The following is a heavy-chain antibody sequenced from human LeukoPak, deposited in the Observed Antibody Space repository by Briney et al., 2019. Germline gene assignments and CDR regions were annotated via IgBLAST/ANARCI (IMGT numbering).Heavy chain of an antibody. J-gene: IGHJ6*03. CDR2: IKQDGSEK. V-gene: IGHV3-7*01. CDR1: GFTLSSYW. CDR3: ARERLLWFGELLLSYYMDV. Sequence: PGGSLRLSCAASGFTLSSYWMSWVRQAPGKGLEWVANIKQDGSEKYCVDSVKGRFTISRDNAKNSLYLQMNSLRAEDTAVYYCARERLLWFGELLLSYYMDVWGKGTTVTVSS. D-gene: IGHD3-10*01.